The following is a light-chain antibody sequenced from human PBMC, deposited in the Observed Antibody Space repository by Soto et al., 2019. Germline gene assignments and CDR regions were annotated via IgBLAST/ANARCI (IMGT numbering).Light chain of an antibody. CDR2: GTS. Sequence: EIVMTQSPATLSVSPGERATLSFRASQSVSSDLAWYHQKPGQAPRLLIYGTSDRATGTPDRFSGSGSGTDFTLTISRLEPEDSAVYYCQQFDDSVTFGQGTRLEIK. J-gene: IGKJ5*01. CDR1: QSVSSD. V-gene: IGKV3D-15*01. CDR3: QQFDDSVT.